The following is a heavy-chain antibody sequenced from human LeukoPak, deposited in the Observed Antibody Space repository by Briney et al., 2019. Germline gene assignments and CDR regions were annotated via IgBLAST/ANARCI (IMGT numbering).Heavy chain of an antibody. D-gene: IGHD3-22*01. V-gene: IGHV3-23*01. CDR1: GFTFSSYA. J-gene: IGHJ1*01. Sequence: GGSLRLSCAASGFTFSSYAMSWVRQAPGKGLEWVSAISGSGGSTYYADSVKGRFTISRDNSKNTLYLQMNSLRAEDTAVYYCARVRDYYDSRGYYFEYFDHWGQGTLVTVSS. CDR2: ISGSGGST. CDR3: ARVRDYYDSRGYYFEYFDH.